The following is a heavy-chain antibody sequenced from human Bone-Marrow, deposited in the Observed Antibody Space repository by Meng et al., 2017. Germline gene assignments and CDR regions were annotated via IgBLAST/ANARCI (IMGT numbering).Heavy chain of an antibody. CDR1: GGSISSYY. J-gene: IGHJ4*02. Sequence: ESLKISCTVSGGSISSYYWSWIRQPPGKGLEWIGYIYYSGSTNYNPSLKSRVTISVDTSKNQFSLKLSSVTAADTAVYYCHAVAGLFNYWARGPLVPFPS. CDR3: HAVAGLFNY. CDR2: IYYSGST. D-gene: IGHD6-19*01. V-gene: IGHV4-59*01.